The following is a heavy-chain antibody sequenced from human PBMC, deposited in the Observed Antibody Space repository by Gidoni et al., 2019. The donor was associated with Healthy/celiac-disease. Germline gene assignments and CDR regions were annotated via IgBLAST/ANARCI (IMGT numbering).Heavy chain of an antibody. CDR2: ISYDGSNK. Sequence: QVQLLDSGGAVVQPVRSLRLSCSPSGFTFTSYPLHWVRPAPCKGLEWVAVISYDGSNKYYADSVKGRFTISRDNSKNTLYLQMNSLRAEDTAVYYCARSFVYCSGGSCYGGAFDIWGQGTMVTVSS. CDR1: GFTFTSYP. D-gene: IGHD2-15*01. V-gene: IGHV3-30-3*01. J-gene: IGHJ3*02. CDR3: ARSFVYCSGGSCYGGAFDI.